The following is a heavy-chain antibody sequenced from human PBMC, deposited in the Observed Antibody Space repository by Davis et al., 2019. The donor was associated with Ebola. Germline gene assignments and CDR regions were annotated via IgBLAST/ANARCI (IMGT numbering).Heavy chain of an antibody. J-gene: IGHJ6*02. V-gene: IGHV5-51*01. CDR1: GYSFTNYW. CDR2: IYPGDSDT. Sequence: GESLKISCKGSGYSFTNYWIGWVRQMPGKGLEWMGIIYPGDSDTRYSPSFQGQVTISADKSISTAYLQWSSLKASDTAMYYCASSLHDFWSGSPYHYGMDVWGQGTTVTVSS. CDR3: ASSLHDFWSGSPYHYGMDV. D-gene: IGHD3-3*01.